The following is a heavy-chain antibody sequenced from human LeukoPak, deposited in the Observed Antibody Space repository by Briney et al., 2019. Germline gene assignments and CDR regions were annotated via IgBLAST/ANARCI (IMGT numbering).Heavy chain of an antibody. CDR2: IYSGGST. J-gene: IGHJ4*02. D-gene: IGHD2-15*01. Sequence: GGSLRLSCAASGFTVSSNYMSWVRQAPGKGLEWVSVIYSGGSTYYADSVKGRFTISRDNSKNTLSLQMNSLRGEDTAVYYCARNVVVGDTDYFDYWGQGTLVTVSS. CDR1: GFTVSSNY. CDR3: ARNVVVGDTDYFDY. V-gene: IGHV3-66*01.